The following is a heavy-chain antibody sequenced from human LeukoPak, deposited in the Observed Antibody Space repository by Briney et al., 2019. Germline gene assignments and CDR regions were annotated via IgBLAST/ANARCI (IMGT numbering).Heavy chain of an antibody. Sequence: SETLSLTCAVYGGSFSGYYWSWIRQPPGKGLEWIGEINHSSTTNYNPSLKSRVTISLDRSKNQVSLKLSSVTAADTAMYYCASSRVYDSGLWYYHMDVWGKGTTVTVSS. J-gene: IGHJ6*03. CDR2: INHSSTT. D-gene: IGHD2-8*01. CDR1: GGSFSGYY. V-gene: IGHV4-34*01. CDR3: ASSRVYDSGLWYYHMDV.